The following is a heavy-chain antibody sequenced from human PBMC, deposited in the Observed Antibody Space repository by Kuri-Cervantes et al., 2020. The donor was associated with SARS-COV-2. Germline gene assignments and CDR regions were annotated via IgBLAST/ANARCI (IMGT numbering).Heavy chain of an antibody. V-gene: IGHV3-30*02. CDR1: GFTFSSYG. CDR2: IRYDGSNK. D-gene: IGHD6-13*01. Sequence: GGSPRLSCAASGFTFSSYGMHWVRQAPGKGLEWVAFIRYDGSNKYYADSVKGRFTISRDNSKNTLYLQMNSLRAEDTAVYYCAGLYSSSWSYDYWGQGTLVTVSS. J-gene: IGHJ4*02. CDR3: AGLYSSSWSYDY.